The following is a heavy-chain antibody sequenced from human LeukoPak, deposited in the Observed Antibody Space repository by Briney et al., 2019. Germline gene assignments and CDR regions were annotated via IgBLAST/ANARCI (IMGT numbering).Heavy chain of an antibody. J-gene: IGHJ4*02. CDR3: ARETSGSAGY. V-gene: IGHV3-53*01. D-gene: IGHD5-12*01. CDR2: IYGSGST. CDR1: GFTVSSNY. Sequence: PGGSLRLSCAASGFTVSSNYMSWARQAPGKGLEWVSVIYGSGSTYYTDSVKGQFTISRDNSKNTLYLQMNSLRAGDTAVYYCARETSGSAGYWGQGTLVTVSS.